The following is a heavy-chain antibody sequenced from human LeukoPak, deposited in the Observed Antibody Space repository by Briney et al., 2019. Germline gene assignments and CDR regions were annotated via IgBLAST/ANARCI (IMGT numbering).Heavy chain of an antibody. CDR2: INHSGNT. V-gene: IGHV4-34*01. J-gene: IGHJ4*02. D-gene: IGHD6-13*01. Sequence: PETLSLTCAVYGGSFSGYYWSWIRQPPGKGLEWSGEINHSGNTKYNPSLKSRVTISVDTSKNQFSLKLSSVTAADTAVYYCARDSSSWYGGFDYWGQGTLVTVSS. CDR1: GGSFSGYY. CDR3: ARDSSSWYGGFDY.